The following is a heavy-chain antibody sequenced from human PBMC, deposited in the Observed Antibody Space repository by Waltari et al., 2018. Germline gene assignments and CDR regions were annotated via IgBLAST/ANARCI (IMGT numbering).Heavy chain of an antibody. CDR3: ATDGARVYSSSSVYYYGMDV. CDR1: GYTLTELS. V-gene: IGHV1-24*01. D-gene: IGHD6-6*01. Sequence: QVQLVQSGAEVKKPGASVKVSCKVSGYTLTELSMHWVRPAPGNGLAWMGGFDPEDGETIYAQKFQGRVTMTEDTSTDTAYMELSSLRSEDTAVYYCATDGARVYSSSSVYYYGMDVWGQGTTVTVSS. J-gene: IGHJ6*02. CDR2: FDPEDGET.